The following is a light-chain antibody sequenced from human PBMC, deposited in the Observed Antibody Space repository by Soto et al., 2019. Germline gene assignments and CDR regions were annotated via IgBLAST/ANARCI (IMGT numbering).Light chain of an antibody. CDR1: QDITNY. CDR3: QQFDNLPLT. V-gene: IGKV1-33*01. J-gene: IGKJ4*01. Sequence: DIQMTQSPSSLSASVGDRVTITCQASQDITNYLNWYQQKPGKAPKILIYDASVLEAGVPSRFSRGGSGTHFTLTITSLQAEDVATYYCQQFDNLPLTFGGGTNLEIK. CDR2: DAS.